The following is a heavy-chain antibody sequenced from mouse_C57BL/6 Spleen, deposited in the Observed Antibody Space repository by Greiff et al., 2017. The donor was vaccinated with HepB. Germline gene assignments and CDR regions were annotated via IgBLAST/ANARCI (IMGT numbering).Heavy chain of an antibody. Sequence: EVKLQESGPELVKPGASVKMSCKASGYTFTDYNMHWVKQSHGKSLEWIGYINPNNGGTSYNQKFKGKATLTVNKSSSTAYMELRSLTSEDSAVYYCARTLGYYYAMDYWGQGTSVTVSS. CDR1: GYTFTDYN. V-gene: IGHV1-22*01. J-gene: IGHJ4*01. CDR2: INPNNGGT. D-gene: IGHD4-1*01. CDR3: ARTLGYYYAMDY.